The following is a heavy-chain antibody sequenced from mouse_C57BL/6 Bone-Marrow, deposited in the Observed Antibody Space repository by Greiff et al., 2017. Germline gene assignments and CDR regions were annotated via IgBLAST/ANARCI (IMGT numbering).Heavy chain of an antibody. V-gene: IGHV1-72*01. CDR1: GYTFTSYW. J-gene: IGHJ3*01. D-gene: IGHD2-1*01. CDR2: IDPNSGGT. Sequence: QVQLQQPGAELVKPGASVKLSCKASGYTFTSYWMHWVKQRPGRGLEWIGRIDPNSGGTKYNEKFKSKATLTVDKPSSTAYIQLSSLTSEDSAVYYCARSGNSPFAYWGQGTLVTVSA. CDR3: ARSGNSPFAY.